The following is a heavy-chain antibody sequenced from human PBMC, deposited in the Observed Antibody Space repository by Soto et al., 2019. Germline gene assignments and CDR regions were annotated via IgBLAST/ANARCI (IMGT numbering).Heavy chain of an antibody. D-gene: IGHD1-20*01. CDR1: GFSLSSTGVA. J-gene: IGHJ4*02. CDR2: IYWDDDK. Sequence: QITLKESGPTLVKSTQTLTLTCTLSGFSLSSTGVAVGWIRQPPGKALEWLALIYWDDDKRYSPSLNSRLTIXKXXSKNQVFLAMTNMDPVDTATYYCAHKSFHGIAFDYWGQGTLVTVSS. V-gene: IGHV2-5*02. CDR3: AHKSFHGIAFDY.